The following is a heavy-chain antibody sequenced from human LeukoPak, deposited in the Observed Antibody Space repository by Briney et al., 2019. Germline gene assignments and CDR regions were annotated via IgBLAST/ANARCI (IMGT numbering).Heavy chain of an antibody. CDR3: ASQRGYAYGFDS. CDR1: GGSFRSYY. V-gene: IGHV4-59*07. CDR2: IYYSGNP. D-gene: IGHD5-18*01. J-gene: IGHJ4*02. Sequence: SDTLSLTCTVSGGSFRSYYWTWIRQTPGKGLEWIGHIYYSGNPTYNPSLKSRFTISVDPSKNQVALKVKSVTTEDTAVYYCASQRGYAYGFDSWGQGTRVTVSP.